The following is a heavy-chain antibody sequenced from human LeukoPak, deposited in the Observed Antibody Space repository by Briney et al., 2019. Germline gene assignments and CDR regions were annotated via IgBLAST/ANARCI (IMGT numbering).Heavy chain of an antibody. CDR3: ARQQSSFGDYFDY. D-gene: IGHD3-10*01. Sequence: SETLSLTCTVSGGSISSYYWSWIRQPPGKGLEWIGYIYYGGSTNYNPSLKSRVTISVDTSKNQFSLKLSSVTAADTAVYYCARQQSSFGDYFDYWGQGTLVTVSS. CDR2: IYYGGST. CDR1: GGSISSYY. V-gene: IGHV4-59*08. J-gene: IGHJ4*02.